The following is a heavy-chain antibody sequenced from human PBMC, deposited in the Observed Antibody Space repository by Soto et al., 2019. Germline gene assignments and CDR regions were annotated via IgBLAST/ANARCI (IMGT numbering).Heavy chain of an antibody. V-gene: IGHV4-59*01. CDR2: IYYSGRT. D-gene: IGHD3-3*01. Sequence: QVQLQESGPGLVKPSETLSLTCTVSGGSISSDYWSWIRQPPGKGLEWIGYIYYSGRTNYNPSLTSRVTISVDTSKSQFSLKLSSVTAVDTAVYYCARWRVPPRDAFDVWGQGTTVTVSS. J-gene: IGHJ3*01. CDR3: ARWRVPPRDAFDV. CDR1: GGSISSDY.